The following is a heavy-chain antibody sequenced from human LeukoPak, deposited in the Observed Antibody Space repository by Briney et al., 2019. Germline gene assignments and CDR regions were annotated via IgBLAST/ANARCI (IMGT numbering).Heavy chain of an antibody. D-gene: IGHD3-22*01. CDR1: GFTFSSYA. CDR3: AGYYYDSSGFDY. V-gene: IGHV3-23*01. CDR2: ISGSGGST. J-gene: IGHJ4*02. Sequence: GGSLRLSCAASGFTFSSYAMSWVRQAPGKGLKWVSAISGSGGSTYYADSVKGRFTISRDNSKNTLYLQMNSLRAEDTAVYYCAGYYYDSSGFDYWGQGTLVTVSS.